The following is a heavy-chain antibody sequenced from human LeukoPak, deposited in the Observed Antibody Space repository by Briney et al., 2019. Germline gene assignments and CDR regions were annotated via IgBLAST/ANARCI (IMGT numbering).Heavy chain of an antibody. CDR2: IYDSGST. J-gene: IGHJ5*02. CDR3: ARHYGP. V-gene: IGHV4-39*01. CDR1: GGSISSSNW. D-gene: IGHD3-10*01. Sequence: PSETLSLTCAVSGGSISSSNWWSWVRQPPGKGLEWIGSIYDSGSTYYNPSLKSRVTISVDTSKNQFSLKLNSGTAADPAVYYCARHYGPWGQGTLVTVSS.